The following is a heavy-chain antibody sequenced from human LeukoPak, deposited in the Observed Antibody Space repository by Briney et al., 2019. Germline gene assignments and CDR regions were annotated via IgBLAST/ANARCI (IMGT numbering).Heavy chain of an antibody. D-gene: IGHD6-13*01. V-gene: IGHV1-18*01. CDR2: ISAYNGKT. Sequence: ASVNVSCKASGYTFPSYVISWVRQAPGQGLDGMGWISAYNGKTNYAQKLQGRVTMTTDTSTSTAYMELRSLRSDDTAVYYCARHRISSSWYPMGFQHWGQGTLVTVSS. J-gene: IGHJ1*01. CDR1: GYTFPSYV. CDR3: ARHRISSSWYPMGFQH.